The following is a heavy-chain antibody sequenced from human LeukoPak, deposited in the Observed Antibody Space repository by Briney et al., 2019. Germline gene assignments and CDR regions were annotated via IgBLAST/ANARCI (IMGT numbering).Heavy chain of an antibody. CDR1: GGSISSYY. V-gene: IGHV4-4*07. J-gene: IGHJ4*02. D-gene: IGHD2-15*01. CDR2: IYTSGST. Sequence: PSETLSLTCTVSGGSISSYYWSWIRQPAGKGLEWIGRIYTSGSTNYNPSLKSRVTMSVGTSKNQFSLKLSSVTAADTAVYYCARGYCSGGSCYGEFDYWGQGTLVTVSS. CDR3: ARGYCSGGSCYGEFDY.